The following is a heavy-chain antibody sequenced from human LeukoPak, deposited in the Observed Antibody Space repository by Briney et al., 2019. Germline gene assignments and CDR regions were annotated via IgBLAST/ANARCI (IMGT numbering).Heavy chain of an antibody. D-gene: IGHD3-9*01. Sequence: SETRSLTCTVSGGSISSYYWSWIRQPPGKGLEWIGYIYYSGSTNYNPSLKSRVTISVDTSKNQFSLKLSSVTAADTAVYYCARGTPHTYYDILTGYIWFDPWGQGTLVTVSS. CDR3: ARGTPHTYYDILTGYIWFDP. CDR2: IYYSGST. CDR1: GGSISSYY. V-gene: IGHV4-59*01. J-gene: IGHJ5*02.